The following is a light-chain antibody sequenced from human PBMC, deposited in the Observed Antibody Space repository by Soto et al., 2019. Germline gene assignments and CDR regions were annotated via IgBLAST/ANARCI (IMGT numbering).Light chain of an antibody. CDR3: QQYDSSPRT. J-gene: IGKJ1*01. CDR1: QALSNY. V-gene: IGKV1-9*01. CDR2: SAS. Sequence: GDTVTITCRASQALSNYLAWYQQKPGKAPDLLIYSASTLQSGVPSRFSGSGSGTDFTLTINRLEPEDFAVYYCQQYDSSPRTFGQGTKVDI.